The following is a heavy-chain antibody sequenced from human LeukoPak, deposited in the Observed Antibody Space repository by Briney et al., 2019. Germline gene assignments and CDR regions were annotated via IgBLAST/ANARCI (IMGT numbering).Heavy chain of an antibody. CDR2: ISYDGSNK. V-gene: IGHV3-30*04. CDR1: GFTFSSYA. J-gene: IGHJ5*02. CDR3: ARGYSSGWYP. Sequence: GGSLRLSCAASGFTFSSYAMHWVRQAPGKGLGWVAVISYDGSNKYYADSVKGRFTISRDNSKNTLYLQMNSLRAEDTAVYYCARGYSSGWYPWGQGTLVTVSS. D-gene: IGHD6-19*01.